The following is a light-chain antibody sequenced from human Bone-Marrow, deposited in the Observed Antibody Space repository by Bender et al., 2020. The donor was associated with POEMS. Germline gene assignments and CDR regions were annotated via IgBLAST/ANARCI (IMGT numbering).Light chain of an antibody. CDR3: SSYTGRSRV. CDR2: DVS. Sequence: QSALTQPASVSGSPGQSITISCTGISSDVGGYKYVSWYQHHPGKAPKLVIYDVSYRPSGVSDRFSGSKSGKTASLTISGLQGGDEAAYYCSSYTGRSRVFGGGTKLTV. J-gene: IGLJ3*02. CDR1: SSDVGGYKY. V-gene: IGLV2-14*03.